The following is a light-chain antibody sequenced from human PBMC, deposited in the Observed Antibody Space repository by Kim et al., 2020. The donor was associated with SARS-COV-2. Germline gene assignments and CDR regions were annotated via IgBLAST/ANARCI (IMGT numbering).Light chain of an antibody. CDR2: DNN. Sequence: QRGTISCTGSSSNIGAGYDVHWYQQLPGTAPKLLIYDNNNRPSGVPDRFSGSKSGTSASLAITGLQVEDEADYYCQSYDSSLSGWVFGGGTQLTVL. J-gene: IGLJ2*01. CDR1: SSNIGAGYD. CDR3: QSYDSSLSGWV. V-gene: IGLV1-40*01.